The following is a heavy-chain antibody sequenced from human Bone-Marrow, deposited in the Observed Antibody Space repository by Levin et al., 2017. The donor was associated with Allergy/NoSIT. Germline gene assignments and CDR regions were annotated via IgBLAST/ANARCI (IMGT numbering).Heavy chain of an antibody. Sequence: QPGGSLRLSCAASGFTVSDNYMNWVRQAPGKGLAWVSVVYSGGTTHYAASVKGRFTISRDTLKNTVYLQMDSLKAADTAVYYCAGGYSSNFLYFHHWGPGTLVTVSS. V-gene: IGHV3-66*01. CDR2: VYSGGTT. D-gene: IGHD6-13*01. CDR3: AGGYSSNFLYFHH. CDR1: GFTVSDNY. J-gene: IGHJ1*01.